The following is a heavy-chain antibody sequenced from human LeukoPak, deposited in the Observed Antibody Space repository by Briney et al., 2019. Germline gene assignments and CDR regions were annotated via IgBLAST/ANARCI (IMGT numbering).Heavy chain of an antibody. Sequence: GGSLRLSCAASGFTFPNFAMSWVRQAPGKGLEWVSAISGSGGTTYYADAVKGRFTISRDNSKNTLYLQMNRLSAEDTAEYYCAKGETEGGGLAHAYWGQGTLVTVSS. CDR3: AKGETEGGGLAHAY. D-gene: IGHD2-15*01. CDR1: GFTFPNFA. CDR2: ISGSGGTT. J-gene: IGHJ4*02. V-gene: IGHV3-23*01.